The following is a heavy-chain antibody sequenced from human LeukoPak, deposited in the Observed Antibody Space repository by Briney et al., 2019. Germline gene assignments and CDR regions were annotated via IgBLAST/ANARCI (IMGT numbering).Heavy chain of an antibody. Sequence: TGGSLRLSCAASGFTFSSYAMHWVRQAPGKGLEWVAVISYDGSNRYYADSVKGRFTISRDNSKYTLYLQMNSLRAEDMAVYYCAREQYAEYYFDYWGQGTLVTVS. V-gene: IGHV3-30-3*01. CDR3: AREQYAEYYFDY. CDR1: GFTFSSYA. CDR2: ISYDGSNR. J-gene: IGHJ4*02.